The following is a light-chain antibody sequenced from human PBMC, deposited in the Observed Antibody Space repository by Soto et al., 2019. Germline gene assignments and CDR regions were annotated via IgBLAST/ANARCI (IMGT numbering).Light chain of an antibody. V-gene: IGLV1-40*01. CDR1: SSNIGAGYN. CDR2: DNN. CDR3: HSYDVSLSGPV. Sequence: QSALTQPPSVSGAPGQRVTIYCTGSSSNIGAGYNVHWYQQLPGTAPKVLIYDNNSRPSGVPGRFSGSKSGTSASLAITGLQAEDEADYYCHSYDVSLSGPVFGGGTKLTVL. J-gene: IGLJ2*01.